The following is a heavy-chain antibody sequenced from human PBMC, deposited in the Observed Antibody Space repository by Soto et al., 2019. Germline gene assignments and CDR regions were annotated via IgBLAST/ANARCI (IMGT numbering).Heavy chain of an antibody. D-gene: IGHD3-9*01. V-gene: IGHV4-4*02. CDR1: SGSIRSSNW. CDR3: ARVEGDILTLGS. CDR2: MFHSGSA. J-gene: IGHJ4*02. Sequence: QVHLQESGPGLVQPSGTLSLTCTVSSGSIRSSNWWSWVRQSPGKGLEWIGEMFHSGSASYNPSLKSRVTISVDKSTNQFSLKLISVTAADTAVYYCARVEGDILTLGSWGQGTLVTVSS.